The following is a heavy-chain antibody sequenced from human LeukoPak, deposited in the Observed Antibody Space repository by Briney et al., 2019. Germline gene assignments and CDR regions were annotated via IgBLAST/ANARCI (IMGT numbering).Heavy chain of an antibody. V-gene: IGHV3-7*01. Sequence: GGSLRLSFEASGFTFDNYWMSWVRQAPGKGLEWVANIKQDGSEKYYVDSVKGRFTISRDNAKNSLFLQMNSLGAEDTAVYYCAVYSSGWYNTFDIWGQGTMVTVSS. J-gene: IGHJ3*02. CDR1: GFTFDNYW. CDR3: AVYSSGWYNTFDI. D-gene: IGHD6-19*01. CDR2: IKQDGSEK.